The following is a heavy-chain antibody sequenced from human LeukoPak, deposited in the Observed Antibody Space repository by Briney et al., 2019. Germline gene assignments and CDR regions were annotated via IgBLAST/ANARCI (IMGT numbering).Heavy chain of an antibody. CDR3: ARPYSYGSADAFDI. D-gene: IGHD5-18*01. CDR2: INHSGST. Sequence: SGTLSLTCAVYGGSFSGYYWSWIRQPPGKGLEWIGEINHSGSTNYNPSLKSRVTISVDTSKNQFSLKLSSVTAADTAVYYCARPYSYGSADAFDIWGQGTMVTVSS. CDR1: GGSFSGYY. V-gene: IGHV4-34*01. J-gene: IGHJ3*02.